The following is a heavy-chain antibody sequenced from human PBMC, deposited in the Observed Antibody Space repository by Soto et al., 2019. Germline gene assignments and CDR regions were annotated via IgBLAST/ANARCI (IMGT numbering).Heavy chain of an antibody. CDR1: GFTFDDYA. D-gene: IGHD1-1*01. Sequence: EVQLVESGGGLVQPGRSLRISCAASGFTFDDYAMHWVRQVPGKGLEWVSGINWNSGSIGYGDSVKGRFAISRDNAKNYLQLQINSLRAEDTAFYYCVKDESINWDSGHVRNWGQGTLVTVSS. CDR3: VKDESINWDSGHVRN. CDR2: INWNSGSI. J-gene: IGHJ1*01. V-gene: IGHV3-9*01.